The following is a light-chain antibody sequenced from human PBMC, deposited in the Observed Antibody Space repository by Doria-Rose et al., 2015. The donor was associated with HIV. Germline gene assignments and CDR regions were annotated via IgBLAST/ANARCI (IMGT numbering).Light chain of an antibody. CDR1: QSFSSTY. Sequence: EIGLAQSPGTLSLSPGERATLSCRASQSFSSTYLAWYQQKPGQAPSLLIYDGSTRATGIPDRFSASGSRTDFTLTINRLEPEDFALYYCHQYGTSWTFGQGTKVEI. V-gene: IGKV3-20*01. CDR2: DGS. J-gene: IGKJ1*01. CDR3: HQYGTSWT.